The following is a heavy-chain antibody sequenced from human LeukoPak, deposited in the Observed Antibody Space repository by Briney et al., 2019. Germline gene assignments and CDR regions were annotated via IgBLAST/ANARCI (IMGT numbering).Heavy chain of an antibody. CDR3: ARDGYSGSYYRLYYFFMDV. J-gene: IGHJ6*03. V-gene: IGHV3-30*03. CDR1: GFTFSSYG. Sequence: GGSLRLSCAASGFTFSSYGMHWVRQAPGKGLEWVAVISYDGINKYYADSVKGRFTISRDNSENTLYLQMNSLRDEDTAVYYCARDGYSGSYYRLYYFFMDVWGKGTTVTVSS. D-gene: IGHD1-26*01. CDR2: ISYDGINK.